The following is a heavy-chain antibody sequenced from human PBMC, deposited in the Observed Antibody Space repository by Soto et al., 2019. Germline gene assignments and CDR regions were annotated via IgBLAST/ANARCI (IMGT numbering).Heavy chain of an antibody. J-gene: IGHJ5*02. CDR1: GYTFTSSW. Sequence: GASVKVSCKASGYTFTSSWIHWVRRAPGQGLEWMGIINPSGGSTYYAQKFQGRVTLTRDTSTSTVYMELTSLTSEDTAVYYGARDHSISSSGAWWLDPWGQGTLVTVSS. D-gene: IGHD6-13*01. V-gene: IGHV1-46*01. CDR3: ARDHSISSSGAWWLDP. CDR2: INPSGGST.